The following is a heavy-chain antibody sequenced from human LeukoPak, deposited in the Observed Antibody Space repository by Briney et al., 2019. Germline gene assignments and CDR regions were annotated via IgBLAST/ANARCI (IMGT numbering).Heavy chain of an antibody. CDR1: GGTFSSYA. D-gene: IGHD5-12*01. J-gene: IGHJ4*02. V-gene: IGHV1-69*06. CDR3: ARTVGYSGYDYLAWFDY. Sequence: SVKVSCKASGGTFSSYAISWVRQAPGQGLEWMGGIIPIFGTANYAPKFQGRVTITADKSTSTAYMELSSLRSEDTAVYYCARTVGYSGYDYLAWFDYWGQGTLVTVSS. CDR2: IIPIFGTA.